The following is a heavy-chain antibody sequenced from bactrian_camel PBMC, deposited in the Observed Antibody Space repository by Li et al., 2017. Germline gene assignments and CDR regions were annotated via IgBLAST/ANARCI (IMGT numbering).Heavy chain of an antibody. V-gene: IGHV3S59*01. CDR2: IWRAGSFT. CDR3: TRASHSWCLEPGQPSQFSA. Sequence: VQLVESGGGSVQAGGSLTLVCAGSGYTDSDYCMGWFRQTPGKERGGVAAIWRAGSFTYYADSVKGRFTISRNNAANTVTLQMNNLKPEDTAMYYCTRASHSWCLEPGQPSQFSAWGQGTQVTVS. D-gene: IGHD6*01. CDR1: GYTDSDYC. J-gene: IGHJ6*01.